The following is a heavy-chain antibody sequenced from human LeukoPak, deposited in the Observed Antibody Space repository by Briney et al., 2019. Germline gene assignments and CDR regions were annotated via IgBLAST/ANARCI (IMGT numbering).Heavy chain of an antibody. CDR2: FDPEDGET. J-gene: IGHJ4*02. CDR1: GYTLTELS. D-gene: IGHD6-19*01. CDR3: ATDPERIAVAAETDY. Sequence: ASVRVSCKVSGYTLTELSMHWVRQAPGKGLEWMGGFDPEDGETIYAQKFQGRVTMTEDTSTDTAYMGLSSLRSEDTAVYYCATDPERIAVAAETDYWGQGTLVTVSS. V-gene: IGHV1-24*01.